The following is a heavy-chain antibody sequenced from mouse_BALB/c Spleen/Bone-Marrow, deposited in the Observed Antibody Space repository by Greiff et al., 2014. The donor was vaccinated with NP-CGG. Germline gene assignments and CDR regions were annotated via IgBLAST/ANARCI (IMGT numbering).Heavy chain of an antibody. J-gene: IGHJ4*01. D-gene: IGHD1-1*01. CDR2: INPYNGGT. CDR1: GYSFTGYT. V-gene: IGHV1-18*01. Sequence: VQLKESGPELVKPGASMKISCKASGYSFTGYTMNWVKQSHGKNLEWIGLINPYNGGTSYNQKFEGKATLTVDKSSSTAYMELLSLTSEDSAVYYCARWDYYGYAMDYWGQGTSVTVSS. CDR3: ARWDYYGYAMDY.